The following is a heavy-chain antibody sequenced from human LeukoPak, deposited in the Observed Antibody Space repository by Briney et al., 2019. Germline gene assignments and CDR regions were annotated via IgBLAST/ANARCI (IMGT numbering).Heavy chain of an antibody. V-gene: IGHV3-30*04. CDR3: ARDTRIQLWVGQLDY. D-gene: IGHD5-18*01. Sequence: GGSLRLSCAASGFTFSSYAMHWVRQAPGKGLEWVAVISYDGSNKYYADSVKGRFTISRDNSKNTLYLQMNSLRAEDTAVYYCARDTRIQLWVGQLDYWGRGTLVTVSS. CDR1: GFTFSSYA. CDR2: ISYDGSNK. J-gene: IGHJ4*02.